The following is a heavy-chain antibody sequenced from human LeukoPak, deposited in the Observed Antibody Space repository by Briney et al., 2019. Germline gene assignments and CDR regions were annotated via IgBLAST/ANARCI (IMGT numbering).Heavy chain of an antibody. J-gene: IGHJ3*02. D-gene: IGHD4-23*01. CDR1: GGSFSGYF. Sequence: SETLSLTCVAYGGSFSGYFWSLIRQPPGKGLEWIGEISPSGGTGNNPSLRSRVTISKDTSKNQLSLKLTSVTAADTAVYYCARHADGGKKAFDMWGQGTMVTVSS. CDR3: ARHADGGKKAFDM. CDR2: ISPSGGT. V-gene: IGHV4-34*01.